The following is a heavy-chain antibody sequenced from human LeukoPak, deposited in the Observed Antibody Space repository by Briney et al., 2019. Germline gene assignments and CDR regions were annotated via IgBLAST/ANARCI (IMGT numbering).Heavy chain of an antibody. CDR3: ARDRRAGFLEWLPCC. J-gene: IGHJ4*02. CDR1: GYTFTGYY. D-gene: IGHD3-3*01. Sequence: GASVKVSCKASGYTFTGYYMHWVRQAPGQGLEWMGWINPNSGGTNYAQKLQGRVTMTTDTSTSTAYMELRSLRSDDTAVYYCARDRRAGFLEWLPCCWGQGTLVTVSS. V-gene: IGHV1-2*02. CDR2: INPNSGGT.